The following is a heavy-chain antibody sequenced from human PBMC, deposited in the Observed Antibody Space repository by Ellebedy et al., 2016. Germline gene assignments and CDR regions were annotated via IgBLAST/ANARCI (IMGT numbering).Heavy chain of an antibody. CDR2: IYYSGST. J-gene: IGHJ4*02. V-gene: IGHV4-59*13. CDR1: GGSISSYY. CDR3: ARGAYCTNGVCSDY. Sequence: SETLSLXXTVSGGSISSYYWSWIRQPPGKGLEWIGYIYYSGSTNYNPSLKSRVTISVDTSKNQFSLKLSSVTAADTAVYYCARGAYCTNGVCSDYWGQGTLVTVSS. D-gene: IGHD2-8*01.